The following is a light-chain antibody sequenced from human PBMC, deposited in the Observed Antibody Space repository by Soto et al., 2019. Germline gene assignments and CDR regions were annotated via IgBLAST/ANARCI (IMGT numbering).Light chain of an antibody. CDR3: QQYNDWPPRWT. CDR1: QSISSN. V-gene: IGKV3-15*01. Sequence: VMTQSPATLSVSPGERATLSCRASQSISSNLAWYQQKPGLAPRLLIYGASTRATGIPARFSGSGSGTEFTLTISSLQSEDFAVYYCQQYNDWPPRWTFGQGTKVEIK. J-gene: IGKJ1*01. CDR2: GAS.